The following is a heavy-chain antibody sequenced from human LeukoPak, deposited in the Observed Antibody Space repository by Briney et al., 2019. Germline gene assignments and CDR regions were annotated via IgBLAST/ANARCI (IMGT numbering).Heavy chain of an antibody. CDR2: IYTSGST. J-gene: IGHJ3*02. CDR3: ARHIAAAGDAFDI. Sequence: SETLSLTRTVSGGSISSYYWSWIRQPPGKGLEWIGYIYTSGSTNYNPSLKSRVTISVDTSKNQFSLKLSSVTAADTAVYYCARHIAAAGDAFDIWGQGTMVTVSS. V-gene: IGHV4-4*09. CDR1: GGSISSYY. D-gene: IGHD6-13*01.